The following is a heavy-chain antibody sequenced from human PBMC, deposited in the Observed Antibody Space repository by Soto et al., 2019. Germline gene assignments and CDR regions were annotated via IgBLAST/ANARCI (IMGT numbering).Heavy chain of an antibody. CDR2: ISYSGST. J-gene: IGHJ6*02. V-gene: IGHV4-31*03. Sequence: QVQLQESGPGLVKPSQTLSLTCTVSGGSINSGGYYWSWIRQLPGKGLEWIGHISYSGSTYYNPSVRSRVTISADTSKKEISLKVSSVTAADTAVYFSAREPTVKPRYYYYGMDVWGQGTTVIVSS. D-gene: IGHD4-4*01. CDR3: AREPTVKPRYYYYGMDV. CDR1: GGSINSGGYY.